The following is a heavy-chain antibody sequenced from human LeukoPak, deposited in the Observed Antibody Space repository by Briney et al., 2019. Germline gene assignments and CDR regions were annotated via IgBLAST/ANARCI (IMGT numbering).Heavy chain of an antibody. CDR2: IKQDGSEK. CDR1: GFTFTSYW. Sequence: GGSLRLSCAASGFTFTSYWMSWVRQAPGKGLEWVASIKQDGSEKYYVDSVKGRFTISRDNAKNSLNLQMNSLRAEDTAVYYCARHPNYYDSSGYYKGFDCWGQGTPVTVSS. D-gene: IGHD3-22*01. V-gene: IGHV3-7*03. J-gene: IGHJ4*02. CDR3: ARHPNYYDSSGYYKGFDC.